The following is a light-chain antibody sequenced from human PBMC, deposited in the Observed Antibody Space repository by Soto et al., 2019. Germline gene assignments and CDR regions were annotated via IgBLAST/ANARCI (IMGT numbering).Light chain of an antibody. CDR1: QSISSW. V-gene: IGKV1-5*03. CDR3: QHYKSYSEA. CDR2: KAS. J-gene: IGKJ1*01. Sequence: DIKMTQSPSTLSASVGDRVTIACRASQSISSWLAWYQQKPGKAPKLLIHKASSLESGVPSRFSGSGSGTEFTLTISSLQPDDFATYYCQHYKSYSEAFGQGTKVDIK.